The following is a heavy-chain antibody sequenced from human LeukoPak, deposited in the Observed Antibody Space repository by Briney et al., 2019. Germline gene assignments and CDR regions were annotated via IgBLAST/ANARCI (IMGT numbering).Heavy chain of an antibody. CDR3: ASRSSGSYNY. Sequence: GGSLRLSCAASGFTFGSYGMHWVRQAPGKGLEYVSAITTNGGSTYYANSVEGRFTISRDNSKNTLFLQMGSLRAEVMAVYYCASRSSGSYNYWGQGTLVTVSS. D-gene: IGHD1-26*01. CDR2: ITTNGGST. J-gene: IGHJ4*02. CDR1: GFTFGSYG. V-gene: IGHV3-64*01.